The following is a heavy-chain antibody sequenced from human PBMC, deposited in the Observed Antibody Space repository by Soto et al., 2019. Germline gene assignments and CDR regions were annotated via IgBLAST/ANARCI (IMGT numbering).Heavy chain of an antibody. CDR1: GFVFSNYG. J-gene: IGHJ5*02. D-gene: IGHD6-19*01. V-gene: IGHV3-30*18. Sequence: QVQLVESGGGVVQPGMSLRLSCAASGFVFSNYGMHWVRQAPGKGLEWVAVISFDGTNTYYVDSVEGRFTIVRDNSKSTLYLQVNSLRAEDTGVYYCVKAERHSGMDNWFDQWGQGTLVTVSP. CDR3: VKAERHSGMDNWFDQ. CDR2: ISFDGTNT.